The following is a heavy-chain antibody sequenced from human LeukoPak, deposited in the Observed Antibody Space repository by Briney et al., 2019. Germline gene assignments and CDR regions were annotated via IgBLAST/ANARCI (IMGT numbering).Heavy chain of an antibody. J-gene: IGHJ4*02. Sequence: QPGGSLRLSCAASGFTFSSYWMHWVRQAPGKGLLWVSRINTDGSSTTYADSVKGRFTISRDNAKNTLYLQMNSLRAEDTAVYYCAREGYSYGYGDWGQGTLVTVSS. D-gene: IGHD5-18*01. V-gene: IGHV3-74*01. CDR1: GFTFSSYW. CDR3: AREGYSYGYGD. CDR2: INTDGSST.